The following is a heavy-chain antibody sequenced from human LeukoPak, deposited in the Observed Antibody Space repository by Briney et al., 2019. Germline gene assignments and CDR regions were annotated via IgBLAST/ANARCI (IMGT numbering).Heavy chain of an antibody. Sequence: GGSLRLSCAASGFTVSSNYMSWVRQAPGKGLEWVSVIYSGGNTYYADSVKGRFTISRHNSKNALYLQMNSLKAEDTAVYYCARGLYGYDSSGYLYYYSLDVWGQGTTVTVSS. CDR3: ARGLYGYDSSGYLYYYSLDV. CDR2: IYSGGNT. CDR1: GFTVSSNY. D-gene: IGHD3-22*01. J-gene: IGHJ6*02. V-gene: IGHV3-53*04.